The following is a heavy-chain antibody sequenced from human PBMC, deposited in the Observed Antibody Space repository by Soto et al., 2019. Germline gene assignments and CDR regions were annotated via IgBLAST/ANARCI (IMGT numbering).Heavy chain of an antibody. CDR2: IRSKANSYAT. J-gene: IGHJ4*02. CDR1: GFTFSGSA. V-gene: IGHV3-73*02. CDR3: ARLWLEREPNFDH. Sequence: EVQLVESGGGLVQPGGSLKLSCAASGFTFSGSAMHWVRQASGKGLEWVGRIRSKANSYATVYAASVTGRFTISRDDSKNTAYLQMNSLKTEDTAVYYCARLWLEREPNFDHWGQGTLVTVSS. D-gene: IGHD1-26*01.